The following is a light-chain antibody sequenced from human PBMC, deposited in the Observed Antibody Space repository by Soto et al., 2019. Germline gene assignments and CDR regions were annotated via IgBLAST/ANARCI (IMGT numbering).Light chain of an antibody. Sequence: DIQMTQSPSSLSASAGDRVTITCQASQDISHYLNWCQQKPGKAPKLLIDDAFNLETGVPSRFSGSGSGTDFTFTISSLQPEDIAVYYCQQRSDWPLTFGGGTKVDIK. V-gene: IGKV1-33*01. CDR1: QDISHY. CDR3: QQRSDWPLT. J-gene: IGKJ4*01. CDR2: DAF.